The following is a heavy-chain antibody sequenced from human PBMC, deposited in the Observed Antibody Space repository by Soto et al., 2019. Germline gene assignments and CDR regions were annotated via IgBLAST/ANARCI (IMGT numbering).Heavy chain of an antibody. V-gene: IGHV4-38-2*02. CDR3: AREPAAVAGNYFDY. D-gene: IGHD6-19*01. Sequence: SETLSLTCAVSGDSVISVYYWAWIRQPPGKGLEWIGSIYHSGTTYYNPSLKSRVTISVDTSKNQFSLKLSSVPAADSAVYYCAREPAAVAGNYFDYWGQGTMVTFSS. J-gene: IGHJ4*02. CDR1: GDSVISVYY. CDR2: IYHSGTT.